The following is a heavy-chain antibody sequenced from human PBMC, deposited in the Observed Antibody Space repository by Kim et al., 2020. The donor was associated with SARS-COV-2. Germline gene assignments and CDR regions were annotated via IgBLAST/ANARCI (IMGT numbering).Heavy chain of an antibody. D-gene: IGHD3-10*01. CDR3: ARVRGVIGFDP. CDR2: IYYSGST. Sequence: SETLSLTCTVSGGSISSYYWSWIRQPPGKGLEWIGYIYYSGSTNYNPSLKSRVTISADTSKNQFSLKLSSVTAADTAVYYCARVRGVIGFDPWGQGTLVTVSS. V-gene: IGHV4-59*01. J-gene: IGHJ5*02. CDR1: GGSISSYY.